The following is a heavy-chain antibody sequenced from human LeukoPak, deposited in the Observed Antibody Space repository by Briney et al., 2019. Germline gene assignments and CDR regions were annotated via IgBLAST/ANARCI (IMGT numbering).Heavy chain of an antibody. V-gene: IGHV3-23*01. CDR1: GFTFSSYG. J-gene: IGHJ5*02. Sequence: PGGSLRLSCAASGFTFSSYGMSWVRQAPGKGLEWVLAISGSGSSTSYADSVKGRFTIARDNTKNTLYLQMNTLRAEDTAVYYCARRNPWFDPWGQGTLVTVSS. CDR2: ISGSGSST. CDR3: ARRNPWFDP.